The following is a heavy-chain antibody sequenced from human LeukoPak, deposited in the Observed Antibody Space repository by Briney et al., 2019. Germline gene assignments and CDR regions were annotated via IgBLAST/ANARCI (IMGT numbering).Heavy chain of an antibody. J-gene: IGHJ4*02. Sequence: GRSLRLSCAASGFIFDNYGMHWVRQAPGKGLEWVAVISFDGSVEYYGDAVKGRFTISRDNSHNTLDLQMNSLRPEDTAVYYCAKDTTRYTRGLFEYCGQGTLATVSS. V-gene: IGHV3-30*18. CDR1: GFIFDNYG. CDR3: AKDTTRYTRGLFEY. D-gene: IGHD2-2*02. CDR2: ISFDGSVE.